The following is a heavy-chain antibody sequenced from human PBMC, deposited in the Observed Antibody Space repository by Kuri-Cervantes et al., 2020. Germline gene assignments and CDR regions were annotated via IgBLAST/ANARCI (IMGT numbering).Heavy chain of an antibody. CDR1: GFTFNGYG. CDR3: ARVAYNWNDVTLDAFDI. V-gene: IGHV3-33*01. CDR2: IWYDATKK. D-gene: IGHD1-20*01. J-gene: IGHJ3*02. Sequence: GESLKISCAASGFTFNGYGMHWVRQAPGKGLEWVAIIWYDATKKYYADSVKGRFTISRDNAKNSLYLQMNSLRAEDTAVYYCARVAYNWNDVTLDAFDIWGQGTMVTVSS.